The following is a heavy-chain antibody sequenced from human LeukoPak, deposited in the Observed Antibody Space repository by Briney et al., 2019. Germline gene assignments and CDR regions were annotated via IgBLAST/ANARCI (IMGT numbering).Heavy chain of an antibody. J-gene: IGHJ4*02. CDR2: IYPGDSDT. V-gene: IGHV5-51*01. D-gene: IGHD3-16*01. CDR1: GYSFTSYX. CDR3: ARRDVWGTTFDY. Sequence: GESLXXSXXGSGYSFTSYXXXXVXQXPGKGLXXXXIIYPGDSDTRYSPSFQGQVTISADKSISTAYLQWSSLKASDTAMYYCARRDVWGTTFDYWGQGTLVTVSS.